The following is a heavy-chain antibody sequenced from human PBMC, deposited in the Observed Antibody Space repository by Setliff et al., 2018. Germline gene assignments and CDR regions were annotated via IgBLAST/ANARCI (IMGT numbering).Heavy chain of an antibody. CDR2: ISGYNGNT. CDR1: GYTFIDYG. V-gene: IGHV1-18*01. CDR3: ARVPRLEWLLPTFDS. Sequence: ASVKVSCKTSGYTFIDYGLSWMRQAPGQGLEWMGWISGYNGNTDYAQNLQGRVTMTIDTSTSTAYMELRSLRSDDTAVYYCARVPRLEWLLPTFDSWGQGTLVTVSS. D-gene: IGHD3-3*01. J-gene: IGHJ4*02.